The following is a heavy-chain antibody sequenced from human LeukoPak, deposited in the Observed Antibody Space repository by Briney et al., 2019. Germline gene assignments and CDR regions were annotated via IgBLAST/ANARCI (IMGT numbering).Heavy chain of an antibody. Sequence: SETLSLTCAVHGGSFSDYYWSWIRQPPGKGLEWIGEIFHRGNPNYNPSLKSRVTISVDTSENQFSLNLSSVAATDSGVYFCTGSSRSTRYYFDYWGQGILVTVSS. CDR1: GGSFSDYY. CDR3: TGSSRSTRYYFDY. V-gene: IGHV4-34*12. J-gene: IGHJ4*02. CDR2: IFHRGNP. D-gene: IGHD6-6*01.